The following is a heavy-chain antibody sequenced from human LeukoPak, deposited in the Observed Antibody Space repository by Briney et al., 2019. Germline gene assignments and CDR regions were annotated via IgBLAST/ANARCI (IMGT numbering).Heavy chain of an antibody. D-gene: IGHD3-10*01. CDR2: TNHSGST. J-gene: IGHJ4*02. Sequence: SETLSLTCAVYGGSFSGYYWSWIRQPPGKGLEWIGETNHSGSTNYNPSLKSRVTISVDTSKNQFSLKLSSVTAADTAVYYCARRGEVRGVRFWGQGTLITVSS. V-gene: IGHV4-34*01. CDR1: GGSFSGYY. CDR3: ARRGEVRGVRF.